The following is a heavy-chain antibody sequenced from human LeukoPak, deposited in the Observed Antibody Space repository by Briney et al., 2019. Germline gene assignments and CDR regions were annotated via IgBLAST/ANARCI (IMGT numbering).Heavy chain of an antibody. J-gene: IGHJ4*02. CDR2: IYPGDSDT. CDR3: AREGNYNVLTGYYHYFDC. D-gene: IGHD3-9*01. CDR1: GYSFTSYW. V-gene: IGHV5-51*01. Sequence: GESLKISCKGSGYSFTSYWIGWVRQMPGKGLEWMGIIYPGDSDTRYSPSFRGQVTISADKSISTAYPQWSSLKASDTAMYYCAREGNYNVLTGYYHYFDCWGQGTLVTVSS.